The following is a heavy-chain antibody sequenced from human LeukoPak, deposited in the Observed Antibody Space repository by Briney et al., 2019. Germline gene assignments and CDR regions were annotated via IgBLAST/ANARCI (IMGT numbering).Heavy chain of an antibody. J-gene: IGHJ4*02. CDR2: INAGNGNT. CDR3: AISLIPVPGTVRFHRTSSFDY. Sequence: ASVKVSCKASGYTFTSYAMHWVRQAPGQRLEWMGWINAGNGNTKYSQKFQGRVTITRNTSTSTAYMELRSLRSDDTAVYYCAISLIPVPGTVRFHRTSSFDYWGQGTPVTVSS. CDR1: GYTFTSYA. D-gene: IGHD6-19*01. V-gene: IGHV1-3*01.